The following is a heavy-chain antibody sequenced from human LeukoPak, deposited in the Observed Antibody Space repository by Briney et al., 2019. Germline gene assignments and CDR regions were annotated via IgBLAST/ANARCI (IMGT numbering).Heavy chain of an antibody. Sequence: GASVKVSCKASGYTFTGYYMHWVRQAPGQGLEWMGWINPNSGGTNYAQKFQGRVTMTRDTSISTAYMELSRLRSDDTAVYYCARDPYIYYGSGTYYYYYMDVWGKGTTVTVSS. J-gene: IGHJ6*03. D-gene: IGHD3-10*01. CDR3: ARDPYIYYGSGTYYYYYMDV. CDR1: GYTFTGYY. V-gene: IGHV1-2*02. CDR2: INPNSGGT.